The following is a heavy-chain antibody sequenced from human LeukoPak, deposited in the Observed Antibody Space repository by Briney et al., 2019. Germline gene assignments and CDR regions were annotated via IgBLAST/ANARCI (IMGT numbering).Heavy chain of an antibody. CDR3: ARGDRYGMDV. J-gene: IGHJ6*02. V-gene: IGHV3-30-3*01. CDR2: ISYDGSNK. Sequence: QPGGSLRLSCAASGFTFSSYAMHWVRQAPGKGLEWVAVISYDGSNKYYADSVKGRFTISRDNSKNTLYLQMNSLRAEDTAVYYCARGDRYGMDVWGQGTTVTVSS. CDR1: GFTFSSYA.